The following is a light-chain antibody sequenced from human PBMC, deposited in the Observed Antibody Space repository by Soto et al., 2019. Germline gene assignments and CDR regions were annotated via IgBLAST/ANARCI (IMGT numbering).Light chain of an antibody. CDR1: SSGVGAYKF. J-gene: IGLJ1*01. CDR3: SSYAGNSNYV. Sequence: QSALTHPPSASGSPGQSVTISCTGTSSGVGAYKFVSWYQQNPGKAPKLIIYDVTKRPTGVPDRFSGSKSGNTASLTVSGLQAEDEADYYCSSYAGNSNYVFGSGTKVTVL. CDR2: DVT. V-gene: IGLV2-8*01.